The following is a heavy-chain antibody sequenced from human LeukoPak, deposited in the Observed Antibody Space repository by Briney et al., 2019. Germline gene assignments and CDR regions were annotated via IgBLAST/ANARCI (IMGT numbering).Heavy chain of an antibody. J-gene: IGHJ4*02. D-gene: IGHD3-3*01. CDR1: GFTFSNYW. CDR3: ARDGDTSGYSD. V-gene: IGHV3-7*01. CDR2: IKQDRSEK. Sequence: GGTLRLSCGGSGFTFSNYWMSWVRQAPGKGLEWVANIKQDRSEKYYVDSVKRRFTISRDNAKNSLYLQMNSLRAEDTAVYYCARDGDTSGYSDWGQGTLVTVSS.